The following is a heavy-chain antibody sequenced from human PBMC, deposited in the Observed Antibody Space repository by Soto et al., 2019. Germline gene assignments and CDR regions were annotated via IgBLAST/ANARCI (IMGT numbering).Heavy chain of an antibody. J-gene: IGHJ4*02. Sequence: GGSLRLSCAASGFTFSSYSMTWVRQAPGKGLEWVSSISSSSSYTNYADSVKGRFTISRDNAKNSLYLQMNSLRAEDTAVYYCARYLHYYDSSGYADYWGQGTLVTVSS. V-gene: IGHV3-21*01. CDR1: GFTFSSYS. D-gene: IGHD3-22*01. CDR3: ARYLHYYDSSGYADY. CDR2: ISSSSSYT.